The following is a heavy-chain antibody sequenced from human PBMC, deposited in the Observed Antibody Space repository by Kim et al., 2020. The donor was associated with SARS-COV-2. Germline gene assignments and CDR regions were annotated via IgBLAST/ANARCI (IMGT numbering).Heavy chain of an antibody. D-gene: IGHD2-2*01. CDR3: AKDRLMGDQLPIYYYYYYALDV. V-gene: IGHV3-30*18. J-gene: IGHJ6*02. Sequence: GGSLRLSCAASGFTFSSYGMHWVRQAPGKGLEWVAVISYDGSNKYYADSVKGRFTISRDNSKNTLYLQRNSLRAEDTAVYYFAKDRLMGDQLPIYYYYYYALDVWGQGTTVTVSS. CDR1: GFTFSSYG. CDR2: ISYDGSNK.